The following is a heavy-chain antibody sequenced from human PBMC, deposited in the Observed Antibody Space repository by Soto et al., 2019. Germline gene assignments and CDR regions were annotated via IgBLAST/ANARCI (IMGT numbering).Heavy chain of an antibody. Sequence: PSETLSLTCTVSGGSISSYYWSWIRQPPGKGLEWIGYIYYSGSTNYNPSLKSRVTTSVDTSKNQFSLKLSSVTAADTAVYYCARIYSSTYSSSWYTWYYFDYWGQGTLVTVSS. D-gene: IGHD6-13*01. CDR3: ARIYSSTYSSSWYTWYYFDY. V-gene: IGHV4-59*01. CDR1: GGSISSYY. CDR2: IYYSGST. J-gene: IGHJ4*02.